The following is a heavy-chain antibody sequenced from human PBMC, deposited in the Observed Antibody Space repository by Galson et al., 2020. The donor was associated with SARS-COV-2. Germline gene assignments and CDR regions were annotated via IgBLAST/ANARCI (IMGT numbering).Heavy chain of an antibody. CDR3: ARDAVLGDSWFDP. Sequence: SETLSLTCTVAGGSINRSNYYWGWIRQSPGKGREWIGSIYYSGSTYSNPSLKSRVTISVDTSKNQFSLKLSSVTAADTAVYYYARDAVLGDSWFDPWGQGTLVTVSS. CDR1: GGSINRSNYY. V-gene: IGHV4-39*07. J-gene: IGHJ5*02. CDR2: IYYSGST. D-gene: IGHD2-8*01.